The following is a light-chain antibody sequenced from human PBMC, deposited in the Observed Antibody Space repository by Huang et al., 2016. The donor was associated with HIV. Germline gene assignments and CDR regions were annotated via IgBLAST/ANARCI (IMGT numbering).Light chain of an antibody. CDR3: QQRSNWPPET. J-gene: IGKJ1*01. CDR2: DAS. CDR1: QSVGSY. V-gene: IGKV3-11*01. Sequence: EIVLTQSPATLSLSPGERATLSRRASQSVGSYLAWYQHKPGQAPRLLIYDASNRATGIPARFSGSGSGTDFSLTISSREPEDFAVYHCQQRSNWPPETFGQGTKVEIK.